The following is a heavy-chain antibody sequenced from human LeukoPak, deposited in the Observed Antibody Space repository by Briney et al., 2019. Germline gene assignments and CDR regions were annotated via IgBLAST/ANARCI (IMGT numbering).Heavy chain of an antibody. V-gene: IGHV4-59*08. CDR1: GGSISSYY. CDR3: ARAGSYDSSGYYH. J-gene: IGHJ5*02. D-gene: IGHD3-22*01. Sequence: SETLSLTCTVSGGSISSYYWSWIRQPPGKGLEWIGYIYYSGSTNYNPSLKSRVTISVDTSKNQFSLKLSSVTAADTAVYYRARAGSYDSSGYYHWGQGTLVTVSS. CDR2: IYYSGST.